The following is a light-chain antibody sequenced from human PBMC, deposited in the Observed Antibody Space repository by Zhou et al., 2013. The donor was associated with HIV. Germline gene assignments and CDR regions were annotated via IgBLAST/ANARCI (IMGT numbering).Light chain of an antibody. CDR3: QQSYSTILT. CDR1: QSISSY. Sequence: DIQMTQSPSSLSASVGGRVTITCRASQSISSYLNWYQQKPGKAPKLLIYTASSLQSGVPSRFSGSGSGTDFTLTISSLQPEDFATYYCQQSYSTILTFGGGTKVEIK. V-gene: IGKV1-39*01. CDR2: TAS. J-gene: IGKJ4*01.